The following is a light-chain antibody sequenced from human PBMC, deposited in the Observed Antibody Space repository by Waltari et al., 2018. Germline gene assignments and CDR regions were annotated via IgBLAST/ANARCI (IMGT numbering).Light chain of an antibody. V-gene: IGKV1-39*01. CDR1: RAITNY. J-gene: IGKJ4*01. Sequence: DIQMTQSPSSLSASVVNRVPITCRASRAITNYVNWYQQRPGLAPKLLIYAASTLQGGVPTRFSGSGSGTDFTLTISSLQIEDFATYYCQQSHCAPLAFGGGTRLEI. CDR3: QQSHCAPLA. CDR2: AAS.